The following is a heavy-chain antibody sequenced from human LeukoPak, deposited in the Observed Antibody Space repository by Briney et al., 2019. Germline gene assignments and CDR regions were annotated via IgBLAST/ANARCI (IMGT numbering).Heavy chain of an antibody. Sequence: TSSQTLSLTCAVSGGSISSGSCYWSWIRQPSGKGLKWIGRIYTSGSTNYNPSLKSRVTISVDTSKNQFSLKLSSVTAADTVVYYCARGRRYYDSSGSYHDAFVIWGQGTMVTVSS. CDR3: ARGRRYYDSSGSYHDAFVI. V-gene: IGHV4-61*02. J-gene: IGHJ3*02. D-gene: IGHD3-22*01. CDR2: IYTSGST. CDR1: GGSISSGSCY.